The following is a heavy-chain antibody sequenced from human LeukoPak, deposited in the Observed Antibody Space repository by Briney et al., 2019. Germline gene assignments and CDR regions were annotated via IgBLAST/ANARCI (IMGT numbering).Heavy chain of an antibody. V-gene: IGHV4-34*01. Sequence: SQTLSLTCAVYGGSFSGYYWSWIRQPPGKGLEWIGEINHSGSTNYNPSLKSRVTMSVDTSKNQFSLKLSSVTAADTAVYYCARGRRAVAGIGKPFDYWGQGTLVTVSS. CDR3: ARGRRAVAGIGKPFDY. CDR1: GGSFSGYY. D-gene: IGHD6-19*01. J-gene: IGHJ4*02. CDR2: INHSGST.